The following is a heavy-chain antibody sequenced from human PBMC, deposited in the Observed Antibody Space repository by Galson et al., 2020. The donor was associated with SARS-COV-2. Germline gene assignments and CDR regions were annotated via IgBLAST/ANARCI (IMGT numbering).Heavy chain of an antibody. D-gene: IGHD6-19*01. J-gene: IGHJ4*02. Sequence: GESLKISCTASGYTFTSYYMHWVRQAPGQGLEWMGIINPSGGSTSYAQKFQGRVTMTRDTSTSTGYMELSSLRSEDTAVYYCARDTIAVAGVKDSDFDYWSKGNLVTVSS. V-gene: IGHV1-46*01. CDR1: GYTFTSYY. CDR3: ARDTIAVAGVKDSDFDY. CDR2: INPSGGST.